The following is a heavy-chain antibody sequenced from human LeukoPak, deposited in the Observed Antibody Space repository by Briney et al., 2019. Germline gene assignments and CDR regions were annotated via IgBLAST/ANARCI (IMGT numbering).Heavy chain of an antibody. CDR2: IKSKTDGVTT. V-gene: IGHV3-15*01. J-gene: IGHJ4*02. Sequence: PGGSLRLSYAASGFAFKNDWMSWVRQAPGKGLEWVGGIKSKTDGVTTDYAAHGEGRFTISSDDSKEQLYLQMNSLKTEDTVVYYCTRIRGYSAYDFIYWGRGSLV. CDR3: TRIRGYSAYDFIY. D-gene: IGHD5-12*01. CDR1: GFAFKNDW.